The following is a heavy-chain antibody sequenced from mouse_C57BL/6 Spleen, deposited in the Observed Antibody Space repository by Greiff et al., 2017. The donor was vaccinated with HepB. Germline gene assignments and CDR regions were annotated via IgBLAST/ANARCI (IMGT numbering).Heavy chain of an antibody. CDR3: ARNYGNYCAY. Sequence: VQLQESGAELVRPGTSVKVSCKASGYAFTNYLIEWVKQRPGQGLEWIGVINPGSGGTNYNEKFKGKATLTADKSSSTAYMQLSSLTSEDSAVYFCARNYGNYCAYWGQGTLVTVSA. CDR1: GYAFTNYL. CDR2: INPGSGGT. D-gene: IGHD2-1*01. V-gene: IGHV1-54*01. J-gene: IGHJ3*01.